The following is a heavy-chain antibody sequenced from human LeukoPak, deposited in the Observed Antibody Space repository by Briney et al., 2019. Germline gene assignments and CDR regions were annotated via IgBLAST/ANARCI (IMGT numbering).Heavy chain of an antibody. CDR1: GFTFSSSA. CDR2: ISGSGGST. Sequence: GGSLRLSCAASGFTFSSSAMSWVRQAPGKGLEWDPAISGSGGSTYYADSVKGRFTIFRDNSKNTLYLQTNSLRAEDTAVYYCAKGGRIVGATKDGGAFDIWGQGTMVTVSS. D-gene: IGHD1-26*01. CDR3: AKGGRIVGATKDGGAFDI. J-gene: IGHJ3*02. V-gene: IGHV3-23*01.